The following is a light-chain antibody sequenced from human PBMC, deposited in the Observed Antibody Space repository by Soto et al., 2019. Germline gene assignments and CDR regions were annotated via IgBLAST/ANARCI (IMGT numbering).Light chain of an antibody. CDR1: QSVSSSY. Sequence: EIVLTQSPGTLSLSPGERATLSCRASQSVSSSYLAWYQQKPGQAPRLLIYGASSRATGIPDRFSGSGSGTDFTLTISRLEPEDFAVYYCQQRFSWRSFGPGTRVDFK. CDR2: GAS. V-gene: IGKV3D-20*02. CDR3: QQRFSWRS. J-gene: IGKJ3*01.